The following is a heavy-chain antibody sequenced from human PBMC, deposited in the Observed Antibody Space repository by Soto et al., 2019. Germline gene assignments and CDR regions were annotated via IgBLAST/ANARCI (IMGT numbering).Heavy chain of an antibody. D-gene: IGHD2-21*01. Sequence: EVQLVESGGGLVKPGGSLRLSCAASGFTFGSYSMTWVRQAPGKGLEWVSSIDSSRTYIYYADSVKGRFTISRDNAKNTLYLQMNSLRVEDTAVYYCARRGVIEYYFDYWGQGTLVTVSS. CDR3: ARRGVIEYYFDY. CDR2: IDSSRTYI. CDR1: GFTFGSYS. J-gene: IGHJ4*02. V-gene: IGHV3-21*01.